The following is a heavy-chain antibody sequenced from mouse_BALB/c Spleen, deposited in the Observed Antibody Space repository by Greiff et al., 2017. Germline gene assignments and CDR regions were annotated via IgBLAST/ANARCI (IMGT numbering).Heavy chain of an antibody. CDR3: ARHGSGTNFDY. J-gene: IGHJ2*01. CDR2: ISSGGSYT. CDR1: GFTFSSYA. V-gene: IGHV5-9-3*01. D-gene: IGHD4-1*01. Sequence: EVQRVESGGGLVKPGGSLKLSCAASGFTFSSYAMSWVRQTPEKRLEWVATISSGGSYTYYPDSVKGRFTISRDNAKNTLYLQMSSLRSEDTAMYYCARHGSGTNFDYWGQGTTLTVSS.